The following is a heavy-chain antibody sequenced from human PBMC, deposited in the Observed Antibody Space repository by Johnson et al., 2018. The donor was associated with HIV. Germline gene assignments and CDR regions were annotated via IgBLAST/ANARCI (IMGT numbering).Heavy chain of an antibody. CDR1: GFTFSSYA. Sequence: QVQLVESGGGVVQPGRSLRVSCAASGFTFSSYAMHWVRQAPGKGLEWVAVISYDGSNKYYADSVKGRFTISRDNSKNTLYLQMNSLRAEDTAVYYCARDRLPTCGGVIVMQGDAVDIWGQGTMVTVSS. CDR2: ISYDGSNK. CDR3: ARDRLPTCGGVIVMQGDAVDI. V-gene: IGHV3-30-3*01. D-gene: IGHD3-16*02. J-gene: IGHJ3*02.